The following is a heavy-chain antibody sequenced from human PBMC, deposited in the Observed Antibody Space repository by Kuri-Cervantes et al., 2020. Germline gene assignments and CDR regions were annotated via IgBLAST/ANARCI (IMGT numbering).Heavy chain of an antibody. CDR1: GFTFDDYG. CDR2: INWNGGST. D-gene: IGHD5-12*01. Sequence: ETLSLTCAASGFTFDDYGMSWVRQAPGKGLEWVSGINWNGGSTGYADSVKGRFTISRDNAKNSLYLQMNSLRAEDTALYYCARDDVRDGGYEDYWGQGTLVTVSS. CDR3: ARDDVRDGGYEDY. V-gene: IGHV3-20*04. J-gene: IGHJ4*02.